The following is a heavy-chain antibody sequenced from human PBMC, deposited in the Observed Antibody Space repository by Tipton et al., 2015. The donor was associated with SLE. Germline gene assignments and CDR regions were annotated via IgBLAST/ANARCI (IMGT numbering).Heavy chain of an antibody. CDR1: GFTFSSYA. CDR2: ISGSGGST. CDR3: AELSSRRQNGMDV. D-gene: IGHD6-13*01. Sequence: SLRLSCAASGFTFSSYAMSWVRQAPGKGLEWVSAISGSGGSTYYADSVKGRFTISRDNSKNTLYLQMNSLRAEDTAVYYCAELSSRRQNGMDVWGQGTTVTVSS. J-gene: IGHJ6*02. V-gene: IGHV3-23*01.